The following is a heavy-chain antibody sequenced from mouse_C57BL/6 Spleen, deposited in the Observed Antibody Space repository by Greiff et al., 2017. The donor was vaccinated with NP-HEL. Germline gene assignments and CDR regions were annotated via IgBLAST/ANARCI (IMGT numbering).Heavy chain of an antibody. V-gene: IGHV1-22*01. J-gene: IGHJ4*01. CDR3: ARSLGGNYLYYYAMDY. CDR1: GYTFTDYN. CDR2: INPNNGGT. Sequence: VQLQQSGPELVKPGASVKMSCKASGYTFTDYNMHWVKQSHGKSLEWIGYINPNNGGTSYNQKFKGKATLTVNKSSSTAYMELRSLTSEDSAVYYCARSLGGNYLYYYAMDYWGQGTSVTVSS. D-gene: IGHD2-1*01.